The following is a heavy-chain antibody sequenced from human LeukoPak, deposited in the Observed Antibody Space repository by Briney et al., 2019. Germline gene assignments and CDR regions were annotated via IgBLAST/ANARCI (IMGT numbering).Heavy chain of an antibody. CDR1: GFTFSSYA. V-gene: IGHV3-64*01. D-gene: IGHD2-15*01. CDR3: ARDNGCSGGSCYATNFDY. Sequence: GGSLRLSCAASGFTFSSYAMHWVRQAPGKGLEYVSAISSNGGSTYYANSVKGRFTISRDNSKNTLYLQMGSLRAEDMAVYYCARDNGCSGGSCYATNFDYWGQEPWSPSPQ. J-gene: IGHJ4*01. CDR2: ISSNGGST.